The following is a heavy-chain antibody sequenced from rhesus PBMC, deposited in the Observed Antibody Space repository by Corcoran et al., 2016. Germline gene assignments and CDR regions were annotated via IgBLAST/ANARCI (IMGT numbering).Heavy chain of an antibody. J-gene: IGHJ4*01. CDR3: ARYSGSFDY. CDR1: GGSISSSY. CDR2: IYGSGSST. V-gene: IGHV4-169*01. D-gene: IGHD6-25*01. Sequence: QLQLQESGPGLVKPSETLSVTCAVSGGSISSSYWSWIRQAPGKGLEWIGYIYGSGSSTNYNPSLKSRVTVSKDTSKNQFSLKLSSVTAADTAVYYCARYSGSFDYWGQGVLVTVSS.